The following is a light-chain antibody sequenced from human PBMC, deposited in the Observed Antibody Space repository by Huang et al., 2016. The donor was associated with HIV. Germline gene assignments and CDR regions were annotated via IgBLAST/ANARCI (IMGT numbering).Light chain of an antibody. CDR2: VAS. CDR3: QQYNNWPPIT. Sequence: EIVMTQSPATLSVSPGERATLSCRASQSVSSTLAWYQQKPGQAPRRLIYVASTRATGIPARFSGSGSGTEFTLTISSLQSEDFAVYYCQQYNNWPPITFGQGTRLEIK. CDR1: QSVSST. V-gene: IGKV3-15*01. J-gene: IGKJ5*01.